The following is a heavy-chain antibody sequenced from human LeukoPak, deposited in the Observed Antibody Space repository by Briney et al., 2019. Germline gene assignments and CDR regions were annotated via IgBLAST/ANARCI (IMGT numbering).Heavy chain of an antibody. Sequence: PGRSLRLSCAASGFTFSSYAMHWVRQAPGKGLEWVAVISYDGSNKYYADSVKGRFTISRDNSKNTLYLQMNSLRAEDTAVYYCAKDWVIAAAGYFDYWGQGTLVTVSS. J-gene: IGHJ4*02. CDR3: AKDWVIAAAGYFDY. CDR2: ISYDGSNK. V-gene: IGHV3-30*04. D-gene: IGHD6-13*01. CDR1: GFTFSSYA.